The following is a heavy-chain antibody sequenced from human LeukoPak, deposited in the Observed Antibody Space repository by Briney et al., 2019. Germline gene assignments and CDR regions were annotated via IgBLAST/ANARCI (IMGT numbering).Heavy chain of an antibody. D-gene: IGHD6-13*01. J-gene: IGHJ3*02. V-gene: IGHV3-7*01. CDR2: IKQDGSEK. CDR3: ARGPGKWHSSSWYTLGFDI. CDR1: GFTFSSYW. Sequence: HPGGSLRLSCAASGFTFSSYWMSWVRQAPGKGLEWVANIKQDGSEKYYVDSVKGRFTISRDNAKNSLYLQMNSLRAEDTAVYYCARGPGKWHSSSWYTLGFDIWGQGTMVTVSS.